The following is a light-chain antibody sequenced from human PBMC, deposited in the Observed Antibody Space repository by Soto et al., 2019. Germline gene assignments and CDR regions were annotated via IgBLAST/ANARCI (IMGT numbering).Light chain of an antibody. CDR2: GAS. V-gene: IGKV3-15*01. J-gene: IGKJ1*01. Sequence: EIMMTQSPATLSVSPGDRATLSCRASQSVRSNLAWYQQKPGQSPRLLIYGASTRATGVPARFSGSGSGTEFTLTISRLQSEDFAVYYCQHYNNWPAFGQGTKVEIK. CDR1: QSVRSN. CDR3: QHYNNWPA.